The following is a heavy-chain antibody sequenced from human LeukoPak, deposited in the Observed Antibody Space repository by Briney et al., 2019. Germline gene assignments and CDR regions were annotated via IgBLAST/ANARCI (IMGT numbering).Heavy chain of an antibody. CDR1: GVTFSSYA. D-gene: IGHD1-26*01. CDR2: ISGSGDNT. Sequence: GGSLRLSCAASGVTFSSYAMSWVRQAPGKGLEWVSGISGSGDNTYYADSVKGRFTISRDNSKNTLYLQMNSLRAEDTAVYYCARAPYSGSYAPGDYWGQGTLVTVSS. J-gene: IGHJ4*02. CDR3: ARAPYSGSYAPGDY. V-gene: IGHV3-23*01.